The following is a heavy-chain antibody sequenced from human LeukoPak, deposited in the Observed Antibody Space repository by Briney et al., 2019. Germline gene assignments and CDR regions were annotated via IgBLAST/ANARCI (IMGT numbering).Heavy chain of an antibody. CDR2: IYYSGST. CDR3: ARGTSPLEGVDY. CDR1: GGSISSYY. V-gene: IGHV4-59*01. Sequence: PSETQSLTCTVSGGSISSYYWSWIRQPPGKGLEWIGYIYYSGSTNYNPSLKSRVTISVDTSKNQFSLKLSSVTAADTAVYYCARGTSPLEGVDYWGQGTLVTVSS. J-gene: IGHJ4*02. D-gene: IGHD1-1*01.